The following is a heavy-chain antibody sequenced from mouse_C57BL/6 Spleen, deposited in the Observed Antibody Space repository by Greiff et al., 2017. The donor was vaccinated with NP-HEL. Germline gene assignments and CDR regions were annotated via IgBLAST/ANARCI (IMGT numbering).Heavy chain of an antibody. J-gene: IGHJ2*01. Sequence: EVQLQQSGPELVKPGASVKISCKASGYTFTDYYMNWVKQSHGKSLEWIGDINPNNGGTSYNQKFKGKATLTVDKSSSTAYMELRSLTSEDSAVYYCAREDHSSGSFDYWGQGTTLTVSS. CDR2: INPNNGGT. V-gene: IGHV1-26*01. CDR1: GYTFTDYY. CDR3: AREDHSSGSFDY. D-gene: IGHD3-2*02.